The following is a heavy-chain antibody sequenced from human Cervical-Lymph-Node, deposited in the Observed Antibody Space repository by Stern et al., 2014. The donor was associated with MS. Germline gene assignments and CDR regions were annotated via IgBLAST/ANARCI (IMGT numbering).Heavy chain of an antibody. V-gene: IGHV3-21*01. CDR3: ARGGMYYHDYSGYPYFDH. D-gene: IGHD3-22*01. Sequence: EVQLVESGGGLVKPGGSLRLSCAASGFTFSTYGMTWVRQAPGQGLQWVSSISTGSTYIYYADSVKGRFTISRDNARNSLYLQMNSLRAEDTAVYYCARGGMYYHDYSGYPYFDHWGQGTLVTVSS. J-gene: IGHJ4*02. CDR1: GFTFSTYG. CDR2: ISTGSTYI.